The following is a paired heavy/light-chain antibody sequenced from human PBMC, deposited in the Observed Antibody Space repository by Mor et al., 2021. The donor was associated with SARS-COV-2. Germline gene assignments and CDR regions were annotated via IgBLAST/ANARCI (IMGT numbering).Light chain of an antibody. CDR3: QQYNGYSRT. Sequence: DIQMTQSPSTLSASVGDRVTITCRASQSISSWLAWYQQKPGKAPKLLIYKASSLESGVPSRFSGSGSGTVFTLTISSLQPDDFATYYCQQYNGYSRTFGQGTKVEIK. CDR1: QSISSW. CDR2: KAS. J-gene: IGKJ1*01. V-gene: IGKV1-5*03.
Heavy chain of an antibody. CDR2: IYYSGST. CDR1: GGSVSSGNYY. J-gene: IGHJ4*02. V-gene: IGHV4-61*01. CDR3: ARLYLEDYYDTSGYDRGPFDF. Sequence: QVQLQESGPGLVKPSETLSLTCTVSGGSVSSGNYYWSWIRQPPGKGLEWIGYIYYSGSTKYSPSLKSRVTISVDTSKNHFSLRLTSVTAADTAVYYCARLYLEDYYDTSGYDRGPFDFWGQGTLVTVSS. D-gene: IGHD3-22*01.